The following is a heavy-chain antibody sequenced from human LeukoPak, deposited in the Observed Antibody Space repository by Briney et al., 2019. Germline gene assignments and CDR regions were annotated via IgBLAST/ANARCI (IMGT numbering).Heavy chain of an antibody. Sequence: ASVKVSCKASGYTFTSYYMHWVRQAPGQGLEWMGIINPSGGSTSYAQKFQGRVTMTRDMSTSTVYMELSSLRSEDTAVYYCARRGKFYYDFWSGYTAWADYYYYYMDVWGKGTTVTVSS. CDR1: GYTFTSYY. CDR3: ARRGKFYYDFWSGYTAWADYYYYYMDV. CDR2: INPSGGST. V-gene: IGHV1-46*01. J-gene: IGHJ6*03. D-gene: IGHD3-3*01.